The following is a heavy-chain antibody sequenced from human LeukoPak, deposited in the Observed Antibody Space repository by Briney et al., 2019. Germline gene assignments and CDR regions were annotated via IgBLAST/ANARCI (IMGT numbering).Heavy chain of an antibody. V-gene: IGHV3-33*01. CDR3: ARDGGLYCSGGSCYLYYYYYGMDV. J-gene: IGHJ6*04. CDR2: IWYDGSNK. D-gene: IGHD2-15*01. Sequence: QPGGSLRLSCAASGFTFSSYGTHWVRQAPGKGLEWVAVIWYDGSNKYYADSVKGRFTISRDNSKNTLYLQMNSLRAEDTAVYYCARDGGLYCSGGSCYLYYYYYGMDVWGKGTTVTVSS. CDR1: GFTFSSYG.